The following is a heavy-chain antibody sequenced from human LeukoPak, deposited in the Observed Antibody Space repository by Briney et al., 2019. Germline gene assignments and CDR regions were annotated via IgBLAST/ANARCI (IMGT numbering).Heavy chain of an antibody. J-gene: IGHJ6*01. CDR2: INPNSGGT. V-gene: IGHV1-2*02. Sequence: GASVRVSFKASGYTFTGYYMHWVRQAPGQGLAWMGWINPNSGGTNYAQKFQGRVTMTRDTSISTAYMELSRLRSDDTAVYYCARTAAIKPTYYYYGMDVWGQGTTVTVSS. D-gene: IGHD2-2*02. CDR1: GYTFTGYY. CDR3: ARTAAIKPTYYYYGMDV.